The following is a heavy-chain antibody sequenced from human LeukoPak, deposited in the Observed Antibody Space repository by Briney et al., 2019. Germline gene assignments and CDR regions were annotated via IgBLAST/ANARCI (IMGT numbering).Heavy chain of an antibody. J-gene: IGHJ4*02. Sequence: GGSLRLSCAASGFTFSSHALSWVRQAPGKGLEWVSSLSGSGYNTYYADSVRGRFTFSGDNSKNWVYLQMNSMRADDTAVYYCAKDPYGTRYFDYWGQGTLVTVSS. CDR2: LSGSGYNT. D-gene: IGHD2-2*01. CDR3: AKDPYGTRYFDY. V-gene: IGHV3-23*01. CDR1: GFTFSSHA.